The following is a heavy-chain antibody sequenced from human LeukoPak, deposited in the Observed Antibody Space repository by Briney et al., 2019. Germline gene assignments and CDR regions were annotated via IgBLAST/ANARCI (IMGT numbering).Heavy chain of an antibody. J-gene: IGHJ4*02. CDR3: ARDGGYFDY. V-gene: IGHV1-18*01. Sequence: ASVKVSCTASGYTFRSYGFSWVRHAPGQGLEWMVWISPYNGNTNYAQRFQGRVTLTTDTSTSTAYMELRSLRFDDTAVYYCARDGGYFDYWGRGTLVTVSS. CDR1: GYTFRSYG. CDR2: ISPYNGNT.